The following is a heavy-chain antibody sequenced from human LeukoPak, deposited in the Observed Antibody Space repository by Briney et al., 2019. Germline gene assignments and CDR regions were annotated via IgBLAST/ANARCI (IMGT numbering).Heavy chain of an antibody. CDR3: ARAPRSWGFDY. CDR2: MNPNSGAT. Sequence: ASVKVSCKASGYTFTSYDFNWLRQATGQGPEWMGWMNPNSGATGYAQKFQGRVTMTRSASINTAYMELTDLRSEDTAVYYYARAPRSWGFDYWGQGTLVTVSS. J-gene: IGHJ4*02. CDR1: GYTFTSYD. D-gene: IGHD7-27*01. V-gene: IGHV1-8*01.